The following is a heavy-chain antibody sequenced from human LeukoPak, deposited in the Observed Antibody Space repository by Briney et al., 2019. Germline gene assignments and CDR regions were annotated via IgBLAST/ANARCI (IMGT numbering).Heavy chain of an antibody. CDR1: GGSFSGYY. V-gene: IGHV4-34*01. D-gene: IGHD2-2*01. Sequence: SETLSLTCAVYGGSFSGYYWSWIRQPPGKGLEWIGEINHSASTNYNPSLKSRVTISVGTSKNQFSLKLSSVTAADTAVYYCARVPYCSSTSCYLRAFDIWGQGTMVTVSS. J-gene: IGHJ3*02. CDR3: ARVPYCSSTSCYLRAFDI. CDR2: INHSAST.